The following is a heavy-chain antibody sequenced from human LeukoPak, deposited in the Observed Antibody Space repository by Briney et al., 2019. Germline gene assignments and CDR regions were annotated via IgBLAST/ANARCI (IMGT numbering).Heavy chain of an antibody. Sequence: GASVKVSCKASGYTFTGYYMHWVRQAPGQGLEWMGWINPNSGGTNYAQKFQGRVTMTRDTSISTAYMELSRLRSDDTAVYYCARDAYYDFWSGYYYYYYMDVWGKGTTVTVSS. D-gene: IGHD3-3*01. CDR1: GYTFTGYY. J-gene: IGHJ6*03. V-gene: IGHV1-2*02. CDR2: INPNSGGT. CDR3: ARDAYYDFWSGYYYYYYMDV.